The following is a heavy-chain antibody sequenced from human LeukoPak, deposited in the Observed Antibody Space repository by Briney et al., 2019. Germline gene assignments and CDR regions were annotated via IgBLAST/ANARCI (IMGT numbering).Heavy chain of an antibody. CDR2: IYYTGGT. V-gene: IGHV4-59*08. J-gene: IGHJ3*01. CDR3: ASWDFNLLTGYYN. Sequence: SQTLSLTCTFSGGSISDYYWIWVRQPPGRGLEWIGYIYYTGGTSSNPSLESRVTISVDTSKNQFSLQLRSVTAADTAVYYCASWDFNLLTGYYNWGQGTMVTVSS. D-gene: IGHD3-9*01. CDR1: GGSISDYY.